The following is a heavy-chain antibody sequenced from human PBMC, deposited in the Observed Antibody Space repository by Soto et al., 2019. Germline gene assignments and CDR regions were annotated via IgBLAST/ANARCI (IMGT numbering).Heavy chain of an antibody. Sequence: PSEPLCLTCTVAGGSGRSSSYYWGWVRQPPGKGLEWIGGVYYSGSTYYNPSLESRVTISVDKSKNQFSLKLMSLSAADTAVYYCGRLEGLATISYYFDYWGQGALVTVSS. CDR3: GRLEGLATISYYFDY. CDR2: VYYSGST. CDR1: GGSGRSSSYY. J-gene: IGHJ4*02. D-gene: IGHD3-9*01. V-gene: IGHV4-39*01.